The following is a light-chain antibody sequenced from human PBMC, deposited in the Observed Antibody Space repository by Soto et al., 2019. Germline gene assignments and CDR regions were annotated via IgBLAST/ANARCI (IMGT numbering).Light chain of an antibody. CDR2: GNS. V-gene: IGLV1-40*01. Sequence: QSVLTQPPSVSGAPGQRVTISCTGSSSNIGAGYDVHWYQQLPRTAPKLLIYGNSNRPSGVPDRFSGSKSGTSASLAIIGLQAEDEADYYCQSYDSSLSVYVFGTGTKVTVL. CDR3: QSYDSSLSVYV. CDR1: SSNIGAGYD. J-gene: IGLJ1*01.